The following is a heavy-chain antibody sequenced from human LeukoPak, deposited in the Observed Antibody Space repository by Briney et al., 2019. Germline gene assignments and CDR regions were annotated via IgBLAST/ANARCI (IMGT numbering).Heavy chain of an antibody. CDR3: ARVGTPYSSSWYFGWFDP. Sequence: SVKVSYKASGSTFSSCAISWVRQAPGQGLEWMGGIIPFFGTANYAQKFQGRVTITADESTNTAYMELSRLSSEDTAVYYCARVGTPYSSSWYFGWFDPWGQGTLVTVSS. CDR1: GSTFSSCA. CDR2: IIPFFGTA. J-gene: IGHJ5*02. D-gene: IGHD6-13*01. V-gene: IGHV1-69*13.